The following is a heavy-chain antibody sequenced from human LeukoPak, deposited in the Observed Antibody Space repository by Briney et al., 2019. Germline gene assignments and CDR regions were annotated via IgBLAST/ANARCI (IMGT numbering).Heavy chain of an antibody. CDR3: ARGRSNYYGMDV. Sequence: SQTLSLTCTVSGGSVSSGSYYWSWIRQPPGKGLEWIGYIYYSGSTNYNPSLKSRVTISVDTSKNQFSLKLSSVTAADTAVYYCARGRSNYYGMDVWGQGTTVTVSS. CDR2: IYYSGST. CDR1: GGSVSSGSYY. V-gene: IGHV4-61*01. D-gene: IGHD1-26*01. J-gene: IGHJ6*02.